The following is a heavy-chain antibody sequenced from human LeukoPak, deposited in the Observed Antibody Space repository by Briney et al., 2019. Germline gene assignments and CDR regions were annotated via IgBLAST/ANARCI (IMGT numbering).Heavy chain of an antibody. D-gene: IGHD2-15*01. J-gene: IGHJ4*02. CDR3: ARAFGYCSGGSCCSDY. Sequence: GGSLRLSCAASGFTFSSYAMHWVRQAPGKGLEWVSSISSSSSYIYYADSVKGRFTISRDNAKNSLYLQMNSLRAEDTAVYYCARAFGYCSGGSCCSDYWGQGTLVTVSS. CDR1: GFTFSSYA. CDR2: ISSSSSYI. V-gene: IGHV3-21*01.